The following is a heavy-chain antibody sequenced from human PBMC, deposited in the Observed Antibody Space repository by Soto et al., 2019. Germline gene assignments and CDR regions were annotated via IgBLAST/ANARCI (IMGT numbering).Heavy chain of an antibody. CDR2: INEDGNKQ. V-gene: IGHV3-7*01. CDR1: GFTFNTYW. Sequence: EVQLVESGGGLVQPGGSLRLSCVVSGFTFNTYWMTWIRQAPGKGLEWVANINEDGNKQNYVDSVRGRFTISRDNAKTSLYLHMNSLRVEDTAVYYCATRAGAPADWGQGTLVTVSS. CDR3: ATRAGAPAD. J-gene: IGHJ4*02. D-gene: IGHD6-25*01.